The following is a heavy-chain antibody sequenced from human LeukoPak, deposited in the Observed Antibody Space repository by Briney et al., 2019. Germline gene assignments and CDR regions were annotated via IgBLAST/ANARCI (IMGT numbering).Heavy chain of an antibody. V-gene: IGHV4-4*07. Sequence: SETLSLTCTVSGGSISSYYWSWIRQPAGKGLEWIGRIYTSGSTNYNPSLKSRVTMSVDTSKNQFSLKLSSVTAADTAVYYCAGDGVGLYSYGRYYMDVWGKGTTVTVSS. CDR2: IYTSGST. CDR3: AGDGVGLYSYGRYYMDV. D-gene: IGHD5-18*01. J-gene: IGHJ6*03. CDR1: GGSISSYY.